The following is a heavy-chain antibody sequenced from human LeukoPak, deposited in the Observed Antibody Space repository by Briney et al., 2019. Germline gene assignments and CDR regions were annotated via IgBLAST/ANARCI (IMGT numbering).Heavy chain of an antibody. CDR1: GGSISSSNW. Sequence: SETLSLTCAVSGGSISSSNWWSWVRQPPGKGLEWIGEIYHSGSTNYNPSLKSRVTISVDKSKNQFSLKLSSVTAADTAVYYCARHSGSGSYYSYKFHYWGQGTLVTVSS. D-gene: IGHD3-10*01. V-gene: IGHV4-4*02. CDR3: ARHSGSGSYYSYKFHY. CDR2: IYHSGST. J-gene: IGHJ4*02.